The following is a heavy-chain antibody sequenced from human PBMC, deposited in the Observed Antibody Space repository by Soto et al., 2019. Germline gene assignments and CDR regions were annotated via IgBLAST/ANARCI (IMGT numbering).Heavy chain of an antibody. Sequence: ASVKVSWKASGYTFTSYAMHWVRQAPGQRLEWMGWINAGNGNTKYSQKFQGRVTITRDTSASTAYMELSSLRSDDTAVYYCARSPYYDFWSGFDPKGHYYYGMDVWGQGTTVTVSS. V-gene: IGHV1-3*01. D-gene: IGHD3-3*01. J-gene: IGHJ6*02. CDR2: INAGNGNT. CDR3: ARSPYYDFWSGFDPKGHYYYGMDV. CDR1: GYTFTSYA.